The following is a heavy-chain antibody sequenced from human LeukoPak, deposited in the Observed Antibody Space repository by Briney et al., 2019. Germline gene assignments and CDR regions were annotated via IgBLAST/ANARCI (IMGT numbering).Heavy chain of an antibody. J-gene: IGHJ4*02. D-gene: IGHD6-13*01. CDR2: IYHSGST. CDR1: GGSISSYY. Sequence: SETLSLTCTVSGGSISSYYWSWIRQPPGKGLEWIGEIYHSGSTNYNPSLKSRVTISVDKSKNQFSLKLSSVTAADTAVYYCARWGRYSSSWYSLDYWGQGTLVTVSS. CDR3: ARWGRYSSSWYSLDY. V-gene: IGHV4-59*12.